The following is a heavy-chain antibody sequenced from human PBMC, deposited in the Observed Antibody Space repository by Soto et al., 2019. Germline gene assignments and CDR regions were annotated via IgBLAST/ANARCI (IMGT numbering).Heavy chain of an antibody. V-gene: IGHV3-33*01. CDR3: ARDYEAGWFDP. CDR2: IWYDGSNK. J-gene: IGHJ5*02. D-gene: IGHD3-3*01. CDR1: GFTFSTYG. Sequence: QVQLVESGGGVVQPGRSLRLSCTASGFTFSTYGMHWVRQAPGKGLEWVAVIWYDGSNKYYADSVKGRLTISRDNSNNTVYLQMNSLRAEDTAVYYCARDYEAGWFDPWGQGTLVTVSS.